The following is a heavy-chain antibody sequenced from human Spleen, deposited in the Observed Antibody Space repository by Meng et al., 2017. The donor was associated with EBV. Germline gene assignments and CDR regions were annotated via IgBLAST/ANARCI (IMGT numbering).Heavy chain of an antibody. J-gene: IGHJ5*02. Sequence: RDSFQGHRTPLETLSLTCTLYGDSISSFYYWGWIRQPPGWGLEWIGSVHYTGSTYYSPSLKSRVTVSVDTSKNQFSLRLTSVTAADTAVYYCARPFPSWQSPRLDPFGAWGQGTLVTVSS. CDR2: VHYTGST. D-gene: IGHD6-19*01. CDR3: ARPFPSWQSPRLDPFGA. CDR1: GDSISSFYY. V-gene: IGHV4-39*01.